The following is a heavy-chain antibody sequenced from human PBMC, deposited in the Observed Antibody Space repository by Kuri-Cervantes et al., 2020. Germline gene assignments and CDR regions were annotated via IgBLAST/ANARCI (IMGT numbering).Heavy chain of an antibody. V-gene: IGHV3-7*01. CDR1: GFTFSEYT. CDR3: ARDSGELSLDY. CDR2: IKQDGSEK. Sequence: GGSLRLSCAASGFTFSEYTMHWVRQAPGKGLEWVANIKQDGSEKYYVDSVKGRFTISRDNAKNSLYLQMNSLRAEDTAVYYCARDSGELSLDYWGQGTLVTVSS. J-gene: IGHJ4*02. D-gene: IGHD3-16*02.